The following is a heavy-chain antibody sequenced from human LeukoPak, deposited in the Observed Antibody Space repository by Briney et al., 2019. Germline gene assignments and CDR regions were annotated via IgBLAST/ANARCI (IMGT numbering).Heavy chain of an antibody. Sequence: GGSLRLSCAASGFTFNTYALIWVRQAPGKGLEWVSAISGSGGSTNYADSVKGRFTISRDNSKNTLYLQMNSLRAEDTAVYYCAKGSADRMVRGVNYWGQGTLVTVSS. CDR1: GFTFNTYA. CDR3: AKGSADRMVRGVNY. D-gene: IGHD3-10*01. V-gene: IGHV3-23*01. J-gene: IGHJ4*02. CDR2: ISGSGGST.